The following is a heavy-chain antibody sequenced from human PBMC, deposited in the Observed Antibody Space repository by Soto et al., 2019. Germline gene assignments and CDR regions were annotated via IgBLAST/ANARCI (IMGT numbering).Heavy chain of an antibody. J-gene: IGHJ4*02. CDR2: IKQDGSEK. Sequence: GGSLRLSCADSGFTFSSYWMSWVRQAPGKGLEWVANIKQDGSEKYYVDSVKGRFTISRDNAKNSLYLQMNSLRADDTAVYYCARVLPGGGYPHDYFDYWGQGTLVTVSS. CDR3: ARVLPGGGYPHDYFDY. V-gene: IGHV3-7*01. D-gene: IGHD2-15*01. CDR1: GFTFSSYW.